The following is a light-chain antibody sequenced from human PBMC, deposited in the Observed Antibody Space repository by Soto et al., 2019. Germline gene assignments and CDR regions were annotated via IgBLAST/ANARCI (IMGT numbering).Light chain of an antibody. CDR3: QQYSCYLLT. V-gene: IGKV1-5*03. J-gene: IGKJ2*01. CDR2: KAT. Sequence: DIQMTQSPSTLSASVGDRVTITCRASQSVSTYLAWYQQKAGQAPKLLIYKATTLESGVPSRFSGSGSGTEFTLTISSLQPDDFATYYCQQYSCYLLTFGQGTKLQIK. CDR1: QSVSTY.